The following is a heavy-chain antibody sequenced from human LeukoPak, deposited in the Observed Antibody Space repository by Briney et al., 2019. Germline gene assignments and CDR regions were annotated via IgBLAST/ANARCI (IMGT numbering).Heavy chain of an antibody. J-gene: IGHJ4*02. CDR3: ARSDCSGGACYINFDY. CDR1: SGSISSGSISTFY. CDR2: IFYSGTT. V-gene: IGHV4-61*01. D-gene: IGHD2-15*01. Sequence: SETLSLTCIFSSGSISSGSISTFYWNWIRQPPGKGLEWIGYIFYSGTTNYNPSLKSRVTISIDTSKNQFSLKLSSVTAADTAVYYCARSDCSGGACYINFDYWGQGTLVTVSS.